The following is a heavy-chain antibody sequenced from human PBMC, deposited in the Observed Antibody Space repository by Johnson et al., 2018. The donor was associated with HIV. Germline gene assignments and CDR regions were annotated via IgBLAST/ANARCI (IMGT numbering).Heavy chain of an antibody. J-gene: IGHJ3*02. Sequence: QVQLVESGGGVVQPGGSLRLSCAASGFTFSSYGMHWVRQAPGKGLEWVAFIRYDGSNKYYADSVKGRFTISRDNSKNTLYLQINSLRAEDTAVYFCARTGDYGIDAFDIWGQGTMVTVSS. CDR1: GFTFSSYG. CDR3: ARTGDYGIDAFDI. V-gene: IGHV3-30*02. CDR2: IRYDGSNK. D-gene: IGHD4-17*01.